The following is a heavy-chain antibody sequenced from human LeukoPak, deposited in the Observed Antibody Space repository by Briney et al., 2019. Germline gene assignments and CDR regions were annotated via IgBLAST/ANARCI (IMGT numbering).Heavy chain of an antibody. CDR3: TTSLRYFDWLQLTNY. V-gene: IGHV3-15*01. D-gene: IGHD3-9*01. CDR1: GFTFSNAW. J-gene: IGHJ4*02. Sequence: GGSLRLSCAASGFTFSNAWMSWVRQAPGKGLEWVGRIKSKTDGGTTDYAAPVKGRFTISRDDSKNTLYLQKNSLKTEDTAVYYCTTSLRYFDWLQLTNYWGQGTLVTVSS. CDR2: IKSKTDGGTT.